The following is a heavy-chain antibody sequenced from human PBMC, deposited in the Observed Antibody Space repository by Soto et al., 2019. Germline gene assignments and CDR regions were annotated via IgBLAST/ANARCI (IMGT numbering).Heavy chain of an antibody. V-gene: IGHV5-10-1*01. D-gene: IGHD2-8*01. Sequence: GEALKIYCKGPAYRFNNYWITWVRQMPGKGLEWLARIDPSDPYTNYSPPIEGRVSGSVDKSRSTAYLQWSSMQSSETATSSCAALAAMRQYYWGVDVWGQGTPVTVSS. CDR1: AYRFNNYW. J-gene: IGHJ4*02. CDR3: AALAAMRQYYWGVDV. CDR2: IDPSDPYT.